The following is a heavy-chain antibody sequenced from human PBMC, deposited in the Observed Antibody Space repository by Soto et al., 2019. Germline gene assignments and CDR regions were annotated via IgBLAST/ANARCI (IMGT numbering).Heavy chain of an antibody. J-gene: IGHJ4*02. CDR2: IYHSGST. CDR1: GGSSSING. D-gene: IGHD6-19*01. CDR3: AGGLGYYFDY. Sequence: SXILSLTLTVAGGSSSINGCSWVRQPPGKGLEWIGEIYHSGSTNYNPSLKSRVTISVDKSKNQFSLKLSSVTAADTAVYYCAGGLGYYFDYRGEGPLVTV. V-gene: IGHV4-4*02.